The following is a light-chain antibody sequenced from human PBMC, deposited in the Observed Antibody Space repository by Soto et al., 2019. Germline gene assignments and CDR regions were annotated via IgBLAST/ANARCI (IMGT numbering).Light chain of an antibody. Sequence: QSALTQPASVSGSPGQSITISCTGTSSDVGGYNYVSWYQQHPGKAPKLMIYDVSNRPSGVSIRFSGSKSGNTASPTISGLQDEDEADYYCTSYTSSSTWVFGGGTKLTVL. CDR3: TSYTSSSTWV. V-gene: IGLV2-14*01. J-gene: IGLJ3*02. CDR2: DVS. CDR1: SSDVGGYNY.